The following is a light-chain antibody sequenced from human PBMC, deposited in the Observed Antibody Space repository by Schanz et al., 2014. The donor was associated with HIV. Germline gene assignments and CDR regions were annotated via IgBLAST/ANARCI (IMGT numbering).Light chain of an antibody. CDR2: AAS. V-gene: IGKV1-9*01. Sequence: IQLTQSPSSLSASVGDRVTITCRASQGIGSYLGWYQQKPGKAPKFLIYAASILQSGVPSRFSGSGSGTDFTLTISSLQPEDVATYFCQQTNTFLSLSFGRGTKVEIK. J-gene: IGKJ4*01. CDR3: QQTNTFLSLS. CDR1: QGIGSY.